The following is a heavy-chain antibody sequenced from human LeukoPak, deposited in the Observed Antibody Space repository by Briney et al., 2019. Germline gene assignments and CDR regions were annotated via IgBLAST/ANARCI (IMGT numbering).Heavy chain of an antibody. CDR2: IYYSGST. J-gene: IGHJ4*02. D-gene: IGHD5-18*01. CDR1: GGSISSYY. V-gene: IGHV4-59*13. Sequence: SETLSLTCTVSGGSISSYYWSWIRQPPGKGLEWIAYIYYSGSTNYNPSLKSRVTISVDTSKNQFSLKLSSVTAADTAVYYCARDARGYSYIDYWGQGTLVTVSS. CDR3: ARDARGYSYIDY.